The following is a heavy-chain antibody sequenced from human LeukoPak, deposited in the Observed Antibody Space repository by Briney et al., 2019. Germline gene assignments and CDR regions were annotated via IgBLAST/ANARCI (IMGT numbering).Heavy chain of an antibody. V-gene: IGHV5-51*01. CDR1: GYSFANYW. D-gene: IGHD2-2*01. CDR3: VRTDYCSSPTCPLDY. CDR2: IYPGDSDT. J-gene: IGHJ4*02. Sequence: GESLKISCKGSGYSFANYWIGWVRQMPGKGLEWMGIIYPGDSDTRYSPSFQGQVTISADKSISTAFLQWNSLKASDTAMYYCVRTDYCSSPTCPLDYWGQGTLVTVSS.